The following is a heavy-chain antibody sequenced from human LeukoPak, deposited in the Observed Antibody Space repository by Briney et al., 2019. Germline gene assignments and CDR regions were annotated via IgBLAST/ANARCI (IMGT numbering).Heavy chain of an antibody. CDR1: GGSFSGYS. V-gene: IGHV4-34*01. J-gene: IGHJ4*02. D-gene: IGHD2-21*02. CDR3: ASWNCGGDCYSLSISDY. CDR2: INHSRST. Sequence: SETLSLTCAVYGGSFSGYSWSWIRQPPGKGLEWIGEINHSRSTNYNPSLKSRVTISLDTSKNQFSLKLNSVTAADTAVYYCASWNCGGDCYSLSISDYWGQGTLVAVSS.